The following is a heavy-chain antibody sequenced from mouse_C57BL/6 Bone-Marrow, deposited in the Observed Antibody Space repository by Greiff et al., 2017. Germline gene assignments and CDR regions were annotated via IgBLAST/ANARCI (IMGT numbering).Heavy chain of an antibody. V-gene: IGHV1-19*01. CDR3: ATPYDYVMYYFDY. CDR1: GYTFTDYY. CDR2: INPYNGGT. J-gene: IGHJ2*01. Sequence: EVQLQQSGPVLVKPGASVKMSCKASGYTFTDYYMNWVKQSPGKSLEWIGVINPYNGGTSYNQKFKGKATLTVDKSSSTAYMELNSLTSEDSAVYYCATPYDYVMYYFDYWGQGTTLTVSS. D-gene: IGHD2-4*01.